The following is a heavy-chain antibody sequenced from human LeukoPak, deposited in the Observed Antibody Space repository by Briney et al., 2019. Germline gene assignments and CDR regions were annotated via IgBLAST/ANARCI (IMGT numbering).Heavy chain of an antibody. Sequence: GGSLRLSCAGSGFTFRNFGMHWVRQAPGKGLEWVAALFHDGNYEYYRDSVKGRFTVSRDNSNNTLYLQMNSLRVEDTAVYYCAKDLQYCSGGICFPDYWGQGTLVTVSS. CDR3: AKDLQYCSGGICFPDY. CDR1: GFTFRNFG. D-gene: IGHD2-15*01. J-gene: IGHJ4*02. V-gene: IGHV3-33*03. CDR2: LFHDGNYE.